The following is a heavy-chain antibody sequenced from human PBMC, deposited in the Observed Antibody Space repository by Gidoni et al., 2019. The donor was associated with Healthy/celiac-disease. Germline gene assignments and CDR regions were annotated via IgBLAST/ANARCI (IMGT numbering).Heavy chain of an antibody. Sequence: VQLVLSGAEVKKLGSSVKVSCKASGGTFSSYALSWVRQAPGQGLEWMGGISPIFGTANYAQKFQGRVTITADESTSTAYMELSSLRSEDTAVYYCARDHYTAGTSGDYWGQGTLVTVSS. V-gene: IGHV1-69*01. CDR2: ISPIFGTA. CDR3: ARDHYTAGTSGDY. D-gene: IGHD6-13*01. CDR1: GGTFSSYA. J-gene: IGHJ4*02.